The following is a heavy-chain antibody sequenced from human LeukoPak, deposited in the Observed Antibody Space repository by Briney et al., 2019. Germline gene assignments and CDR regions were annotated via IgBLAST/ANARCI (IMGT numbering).Heavy chain of an antibody. J-gene: IGHJ5*02. V-gene: IGHV3-23*01. CDR3: AKGGELPPLYSWFDP. D-gene: IGHD3-10*01. CDR2: ISASGGST. CDR1: GFTFSSYA. Sequence: PGGSLRLSCEISGFTFSSYAMSWVRQAPGKGLEWVSTISASGGSTYYPDSVKGQFTISRDNSKNTQYLQMNSLRAEDTAVYFCAKGGELPPLYSWFDPWGQGTLVTVSS.